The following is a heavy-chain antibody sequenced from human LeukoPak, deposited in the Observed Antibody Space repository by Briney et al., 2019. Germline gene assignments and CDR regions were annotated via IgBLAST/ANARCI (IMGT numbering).Heavy chain of an antibody. CDR3: ARTTEAHSWRTRYYDYYMDV. D-gene: IGHD6-13*01. CDR1: GGSFSFYY. CDR2: ISQSGST. J-gene: IGHJ6*03. Sequence: PSETLSLTCGVSGGSFSFYYWSWIRQPPGKGLEWIGEISQSGSTNYNPSLKSRVNISLDTSENQFSLKLSSVTAADTAVYYCARTTEAHSWRTRYYDYYMDVWGKGTTVTVSS. V-gene: IGHV4-34*01.